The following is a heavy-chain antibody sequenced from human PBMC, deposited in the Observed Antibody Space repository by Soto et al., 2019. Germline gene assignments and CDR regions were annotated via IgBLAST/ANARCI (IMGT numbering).Heavy chain of an antibody. CDR1: GFTFSSYG. V-gene: IGHV3-33*01. CDR2: IWYDGSNK. J-gene: IGHJ4*02. Sequence: QVQLVESGGGVVQPGRSLRLSCAASGFTFSSYGMHWVRQAPGKGLEWVAVIWYDGSNKYYADSVKGRFTISRDNSKNTLYLQMNSLRAEDTAVYYCARPMNSIAGFFDYWGQGTLVTVSS. D-gene: IGHD6-6*01. CDR3: ARPMNSIAGFFDY.